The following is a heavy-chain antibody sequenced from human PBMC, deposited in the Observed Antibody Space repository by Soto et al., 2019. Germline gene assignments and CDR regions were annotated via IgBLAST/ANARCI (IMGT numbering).Heavy chain of an antibody. CDR1: GFSFSTYA. CDR3: AKHAEYQLVSWFDP. V-gene: IGHV3-23*01. Sequence: VQLLESGGGLVQPGGSLRLSCAVSGFSFSTYAMSWARQAPGKGLEWVSGISAGGGNTYYADSVRGRFTISRDNSKDTLYLQITSLRAEDTAFYYCAKHAEYQLVSWFDPWGQGTLVTVSS. CDR2: ISAGGGNT. D-gene: IGHD2-2*01. J-gene: IGHJ5*02.